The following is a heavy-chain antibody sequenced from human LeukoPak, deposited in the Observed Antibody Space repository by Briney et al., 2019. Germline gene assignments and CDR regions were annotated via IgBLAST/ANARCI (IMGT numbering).Heavy chain of an antibody. V-gene: IGHV1-24*01. Sequence: GASVKVSCKVSGYTLTELSMHWVRQAPGKGLEWMGGFDPEDGETIYAQKFQGRVTMTEDTSTDTAYMELSSLRSEDTAVYYCATLGAAGYYFDYWGQGTLVTVSS. CDR2: FDPEDGET. CDR3: ATLGAAGYYFDY. D-gene: IGHD6-13*01. CDR1: GYTLTELS. J-gene: IGHJ4*02.